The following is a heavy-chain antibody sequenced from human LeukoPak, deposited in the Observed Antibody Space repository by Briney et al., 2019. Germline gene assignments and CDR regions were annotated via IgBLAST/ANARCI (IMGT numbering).Heavy chain of an antibody. V-gene: IGHV3-33*01. D-gene: IGHD6-13*01. CDR1: GFTFSSYG. CDR3: AAAAVNNWFDP. CDR2: IWYDGSNK. Sequence: PGGSLRLSCAASGFTFSSYGMHWVRQAPGKGLEWVAVIWYDGSNKYYADSVKGRFTISRDNSKNTLYLQMNSLRAEDTAVYYCAAAAVNNWFDPWGQGTLVTVSS. J-gene: IGHJ5*02.